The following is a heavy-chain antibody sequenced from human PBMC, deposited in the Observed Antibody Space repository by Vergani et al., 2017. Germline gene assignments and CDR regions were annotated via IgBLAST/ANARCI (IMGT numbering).Heavy chain of an antibody. V-gene: IGHV1-2*02. D-gene: IGHD2-2*01. CDR2: ITPNSDDT. Sequence: QVQLIQSGAEVKKPGDSVRVSCKASGYTFSDYYLHWVRQAPGQGLEWMGWITPNSDDTKYAQNFQGRVTMTKDTSISTAYMQLSRLTSDDTAVYFCARNFLGRDIEVVPTAPFWLFDLWGRGTRVTVSS. CDR3: ARNFLGRDIEVVPTAPFWLFDL. CDR1: GYTFSDYY. J-gene: IGHJ2*01.